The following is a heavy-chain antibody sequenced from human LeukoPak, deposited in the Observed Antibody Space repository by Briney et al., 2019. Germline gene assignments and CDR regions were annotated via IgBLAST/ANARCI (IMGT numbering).Heavy chain of an antibody. CDR3: ARGHYDILTGDWFDP. CDR2: ISGGGVSI. D-gene: IGHD3-9*01. J-gene: IGHJ5*02. Sequence: GGSLRLSCVASEFTFSTYAMTWVRQAPGKGLEWVLAISGGGVSIYYADSVKGRFTLSRDNSKNTLYLQMNSLRAEDTAVYYCARGHYDILTGDWFDPWGQGTLVTVSS. CDR1: EFTFSTYA. V-gene: IGHV3-23*01.